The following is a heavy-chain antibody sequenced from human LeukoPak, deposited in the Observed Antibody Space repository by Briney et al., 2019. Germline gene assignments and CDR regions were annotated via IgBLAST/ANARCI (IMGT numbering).Heavy chain of an antibody. CDR2: INPNSGGT. J-gene: IGHJ4*02. CDR3: ARGEITYYDILTGHTFDY. Sequence: ASVKVSCKASGYTFTGYYMHWVRQAPGQGLEWMGWINPNSGGTNYAQKFQGRVTMTRDTSISTAYMELSRLRSDDTAVYYCARGEITYYDILTGHTFDYWGQGTLVTVSS. CDR1: GYTFTGYY. D-gene: IGHD3-9*01. V-gene: IGHV1-2*02.